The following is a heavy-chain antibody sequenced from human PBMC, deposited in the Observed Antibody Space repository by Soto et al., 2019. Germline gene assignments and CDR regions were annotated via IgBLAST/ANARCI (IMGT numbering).Heavy chain of an antibody. J-gene: IGHJ4*02. Sequence: QVQLVQSGAEVKKPGASVEVSCKASGYTFTTYGITWVRQAPGQGLEWMGWISAYTGNTNYAQKLQGRVTMTKATSTSTAYMELRNLRSDDTAVYYCARFYGSGSFPYDYWGQGTLVTVSS. CDR1: GYTFTTYG. V-gene: IGHV1-18*01. CDR3: ARFYGSGSFPYDY. D-gene: IGHD3-10*01. CDR2: ISAYTGNT.